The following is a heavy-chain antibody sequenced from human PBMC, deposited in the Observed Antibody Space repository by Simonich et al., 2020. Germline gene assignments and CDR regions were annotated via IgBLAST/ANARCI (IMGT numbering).Heavy chain of an antibody. V-gene: IGHV4-34*01. Sequence: QVQLQQWGAGLLKPSETLSLTCAVYGGSFSGYYWSWIRQPQGKGLEWIGEINHSGSTNYNPSPKSRVTISVDTSKNQFSLKLSSVTAADTAVYYCARPLGIVWAFDIWGQGTMVTVSS. D-gene: IGHD3-16*01. J-gene: IGHJ3*02. CDR2: INHSGST. CDR1: GGSFSGYY. CDR3: ARPLGIVWAFDI.